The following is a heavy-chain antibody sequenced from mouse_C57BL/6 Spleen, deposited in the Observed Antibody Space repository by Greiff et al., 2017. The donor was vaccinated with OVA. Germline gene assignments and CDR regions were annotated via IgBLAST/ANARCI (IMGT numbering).Heavy chain of an antibody. Sequence: QVQLQQSGAELVKPGASVKISCKASGYAFSSYWMNWVKQRPGKGLEWIGQIYPGDGDTNYNGKFKGKATLTADKSSSTAYMQLSSLTSEDSAVYFCARSAQTGDYFDYWGQGTTLTVSS. CDR2: IYPGDGDT. CDR1: GYAFSSYW. D-gene: IGHD3-1*01. J-gene: IGHJ2*01. CDR3: ARSAQTGDYFDY. V-gene: IGHV1-80*01.